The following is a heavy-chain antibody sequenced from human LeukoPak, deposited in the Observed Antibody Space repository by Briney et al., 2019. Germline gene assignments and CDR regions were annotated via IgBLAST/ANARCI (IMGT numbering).Heavy chain of an antibody. CDR3: ARYRTGYSTSWYSGHFDL. CDR1: GYSFTSYW. V-gene: IGHV5-51*01. CDR2: IYSGDSDT. J-gene: IGHJ2*01. D-gene: IGHD6-13*01. Sequence: GESLKISCKGSGYSFTSYWIGWVRQMPGKGLEWMGIIYSGDSDTRYSPSFQGQVTISADKTINTAYLQWSSLKASDTATYYCARYRTGYSTSWYSGHFDLWGRGTLVTVSS.